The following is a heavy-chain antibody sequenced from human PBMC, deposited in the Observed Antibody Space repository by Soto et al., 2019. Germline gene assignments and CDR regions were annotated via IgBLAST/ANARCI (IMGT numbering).Heavy chain of an antibody. V-gene: IGHV3-48*01. Sequence: GGSLRLSCAASGFTFSSYSMNWVRQAPGKGLEWVSYISSSSSTIYYADSVKGRFAISRDNAKNSLYLQMNSLRAEDTAVYYCARGAYLNWFDPWGQGTLVTVSS. J-gene: IGHJ5*02. CDR1: GFTFSSYS. CDR2: ISSSSSTI. CDR3: ARGAYLNWFDP.